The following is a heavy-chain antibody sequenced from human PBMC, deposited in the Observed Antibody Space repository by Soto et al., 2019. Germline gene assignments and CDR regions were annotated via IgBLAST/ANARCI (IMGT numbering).Heavy chain of an antibody. V-gene: IGHV4-38-2*02. J-gene: IGHJ3*02. CDR3: ARDFRRSASYEHAFDI. D-gene: IGHD1-26*01. CDR2: VYQSGST. CDR1: GYSISSDCY. Sequence: KSSETLSLTCAVSGYSISSDCYWGWIRQPPGKGLEWIGSVYQSGSTYSNPSLTSRVTISVDTSKNQFSLKLTSVTAADTAVYYCARDFRRSASYEHAFDIWGQGTMVTVSS.